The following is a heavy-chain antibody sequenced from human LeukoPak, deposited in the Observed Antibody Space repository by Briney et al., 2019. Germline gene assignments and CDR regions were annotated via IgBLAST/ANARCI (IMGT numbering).Heavy chain of an antibody. J-gene: IGHJ4*02. CDR1: GFTFSSYA. CDR2: ISGGGGST. Sequence: GGSLRLSCAASGFTFSSYAMSSVRHAPGTGLDWVSLISGGGGSTYYADSVKGRFTISRDNSKNTLYLQMNSLRAEDTAVYYCAKGDYYYCSGGSCYSSPFDYWGQGTLVTVSS. D-gene: IGHD2-15*01. V-gene: IGHV3-23*01. CDR3: AKGDYYYCSGGSCYSSPFDY.